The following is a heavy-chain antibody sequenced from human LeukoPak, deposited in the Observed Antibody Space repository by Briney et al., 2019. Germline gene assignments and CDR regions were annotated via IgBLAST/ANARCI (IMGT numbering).Heavy chain of an antibody. Sequence: SETLSLTCTVSGGSISSSSYYWGWIRQPPGKGLEWIGSIYYSGSTYYNPSLKSRVTISVDTSKNQFSLKLSSVTAADTAVYYCAGGYGSGSFDYWGRGTLVTVSS. CDR1: GGSISSSSYY. CDR3: AGGYGSGSFDY. D-gene: IGHD3-10*01. J-gene: IGHJ4*02. CDR2: IYYSGST. V-gene: IGHV4-39*07.